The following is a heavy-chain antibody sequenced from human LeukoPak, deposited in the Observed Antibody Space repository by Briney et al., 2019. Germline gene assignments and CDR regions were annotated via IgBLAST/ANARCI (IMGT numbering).Heavy chain of an antibody. CDR2: IYYSGST. CDR1: GGSISSGDYY. CDR3: AREGGDSYGLSFDY. J-gene: IGHJ4*02. V-gene: IGHV4-30-4*01. D-gene: IGHD5-18*01. Sequence: SQTLSLTCTDSGGSISSGDYYWSWIRQPPGKGLEWIGYIYYSGSTYYNPSLKSRVTISVDTSKNQFSLKLSSVTAADTAVYYCAREGGDSYGLSFDYWGQGTLVTVSS.